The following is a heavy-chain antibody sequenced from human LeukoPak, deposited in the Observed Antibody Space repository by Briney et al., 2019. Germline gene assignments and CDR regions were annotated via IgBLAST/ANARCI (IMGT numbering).Heavy chain of an antibody. D-gene: IGHD1-26*01. CDR1: GFTFSSYS. CDR3: ARDRMGATLYYYYYGMDV. V-gene: IGHV3-21*01. CDR2: ISSSSSYI. Sequence: GGSLRLSCSASGFTFSSYSMNWVRQAPGEGLEWVSSISSSSSYIYYADSVKGRFTISRDNAKNSLYLQMNSLRAQDTAVYYCARDRMGATLYYYYYGMDVGGQGTTVTVSS. J-gene: IGHJ6*02.